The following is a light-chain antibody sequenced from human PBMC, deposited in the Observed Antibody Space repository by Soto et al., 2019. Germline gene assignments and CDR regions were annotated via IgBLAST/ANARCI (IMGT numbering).Light chain of an antibody. J-gene: IGLJ3*02. CDR2: EVT. V-gene: IGLV2-8*01. CDR3: SSFAASNTWV. Sequence: QSALTQPPSASGSPGQSVTISCTGTSSDVGAYNYVSWYQQHAGKAPKLVIYEVTKRPSGVPDRFSGSKSANTASLSVSGLQAGDEGDYYCSSFAASNTWVFGGGTKLTVL. CDR1: SSDVGAYNY.